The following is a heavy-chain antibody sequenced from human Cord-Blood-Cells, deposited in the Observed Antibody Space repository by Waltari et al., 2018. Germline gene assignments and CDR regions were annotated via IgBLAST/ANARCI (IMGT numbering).Heavy chain of an antibody. CDR3: ARSSYELGHNYYYYGMDV. V-gene: IGHV4-34*01. Sequence: QVQLQQWGAGLLKPSETLSLTCAVYGGSFSGYYWSWIRQPPGKGLEWIGEIKHSGRTNYNPCLKSRDTISVDPSRKQFSLKLSSVAAADRAVYYCARSSYELGHNYYYYGMDVWGQGTTVTVSS. CDR2: IKHSGRT. J-gene: IGHJ6*02. CDR1: GGSFSGYY. D-gene: IGHD1-26*01.